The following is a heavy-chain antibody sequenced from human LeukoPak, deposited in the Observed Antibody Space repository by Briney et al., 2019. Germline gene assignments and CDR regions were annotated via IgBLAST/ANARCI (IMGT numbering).Heavy chain of an antibody. CDR2: ISYDGSNK. J-gene: IGHJ4*02. CDR3: ARVQSGCGSTSCYDAYSFDS. V-gene: IGHV3-30*04. Sequence: GGSLRLSCAASGFTFSSYAMHWVRQAPGKGLEWVAVISYDGSNKYYADSVKGRFTISRDNAKNSLYLQMISLRPDDTAVYYCARVQSGCGSTSCYDAYSFDSWGRGTLVTVSS. D-gene: IGHD2-2*01. CDR1: GFTFSSYA.